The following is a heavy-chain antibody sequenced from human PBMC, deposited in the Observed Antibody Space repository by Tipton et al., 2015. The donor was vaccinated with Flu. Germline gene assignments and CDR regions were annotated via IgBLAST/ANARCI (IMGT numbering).Heavy chain of an antibody. CDR1: GFTFSSYA. D-gene: IGHD3-3*01. Sequence: SLRLSCAASGFTFSSYAMSWVRQAPGKGLEWVSAISGSGGSTYYADSVKGRFTISRDNSKNTLYLQMNSLRAEDTAVYYCAKGVLGFWSATIHYGMDVWGQGTTVTVSS. V-gene: IGHV3-23*01. J-gene: IGHJ6*02. CDR2: ISGSGGST. CDR3: AKGVLGFWSATIHYGMDV.